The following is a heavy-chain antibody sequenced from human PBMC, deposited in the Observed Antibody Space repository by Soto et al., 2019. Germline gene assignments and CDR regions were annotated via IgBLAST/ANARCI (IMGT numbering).Heavy chain of an antibody. D-gene: IGHD3-22*01. CDR2: IWYDGSNK. CDR3: ARGHHYYDSSGYYSYYYYGMDV. J-gene: IGHJ6*02. CDR1: GFTFSSYG. V-gene: IGHV3-33*01. Sequence: QVQLVESGGGVVQPGRSLRLSCAASGFTFSSYGMHWVRQAPGKGLEGGAVIWYDGSNKYYADSVNGRFTISRDNSKNTLYLQMNSLRAEDTAVYYCARGHHYYDSSGYYSYYYYGMDVWGQGTTVTVSS.